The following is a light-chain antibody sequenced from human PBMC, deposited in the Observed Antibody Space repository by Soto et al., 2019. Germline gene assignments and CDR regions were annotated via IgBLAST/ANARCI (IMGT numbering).Light chain of an antibody. CDR1: QSVSNN. CDR2: GAS. J-gene: IGKJ1*01. V-gene: IGKV3D-15*01. CDR3: QQYNNWPRT. Sequence: EIVLTQSPGTLSLSPGERATLSCRASQSVSNNYLAWYQQKPGQAPRLLIYGASNRATGIPARFSGRGSGTEFTLTVSSLQSEDFAVYYCQQYNNWPRTFGQGTKVDIK.